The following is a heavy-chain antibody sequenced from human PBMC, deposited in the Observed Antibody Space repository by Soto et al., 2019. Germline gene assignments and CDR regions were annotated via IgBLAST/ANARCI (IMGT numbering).Heavy chain of an antibody. V-gene: IGHV4-34*01. Sequence: SETLSLTCDVYGGSFSGYIWTWISQTPGKGLQWIGQINHSGSANYNPSLKSRVTISVHTSNSQFSLELSSVTAADTAVYYCARGLISGSHYSGGWYYFDSWGQGTQVTVSS. D-gene: IGHD1-26*01. CDR3: ARGLISGSHYSGGWYYFDS. J-gene: IGHJ4*02. CDR2: INHSGSA. CDR1: GGSFSGYI.